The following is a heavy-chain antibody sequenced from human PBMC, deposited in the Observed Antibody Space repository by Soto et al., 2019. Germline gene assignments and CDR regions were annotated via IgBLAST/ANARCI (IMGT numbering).Heavy chain of an antibody. CDR3: ARVRSSRGWFDP. CDR1: GGSISSYY. Sequence: SETLSLTXTVSGGSISSYYWSWIRQPPGKGLEWIGYIYYSGSTNYNPSLKSRVTISVDTSKNQFSLKLSSVTAADTAVYYCARVRSSRGWFDPWGQGTLVTVSS. D-gene: IGHD6-13*01. CDR2: IYYSGST. V-gene: IGHV4-59*01. J-gene: IGHJ5*02.